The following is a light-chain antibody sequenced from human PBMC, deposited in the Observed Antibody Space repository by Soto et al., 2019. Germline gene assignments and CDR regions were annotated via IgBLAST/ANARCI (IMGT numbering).Light chain of an antibody. Sequence: FVMTQSPLSLPVTPGEPASISCRSSQSLLHSNGYNYLDWYLQKPGQSPQLLIYLGSDRASGVPDRFSGSGSGTDFTLKISRVEAEDVGVYYCMQALQTPYTFGQGTKLEIK. J-gene: IGKJ2*01. V-gene: IGKV2-28*01. CDR2: LGS. CDR3: MQALQTPYT. CDR1: QSLLHSNGYNY.